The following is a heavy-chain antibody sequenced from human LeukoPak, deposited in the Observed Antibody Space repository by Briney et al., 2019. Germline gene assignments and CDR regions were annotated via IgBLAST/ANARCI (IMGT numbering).Heavy chain of an antibody. J-gene: IGHJ4*02. D-gene: IGHD2-2*01. V-gene: IGHV1-46*01. CDR1: GYTFTSYY. Sequence: ASVKVSCKASGYTFTSYYMHWVRQAPGQGLEWMGIINPSGGSTSYAQKFQGRVTMTRDTSTSTVYMELSSLRSADTAVYYCATPLGYCSSTSCPDYWGQGTLVTVSS. CDR2: INPSGGST. CDR3: ATPLGYCSSTSCPDY.